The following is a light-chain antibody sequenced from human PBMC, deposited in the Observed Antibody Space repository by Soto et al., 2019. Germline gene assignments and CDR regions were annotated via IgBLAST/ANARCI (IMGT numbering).Light chain of an antibody. CDR2: DNN. J-gene: IGLJ1*01. CDR1: SSNIGNNY. Sequence: QSVLTQPPSVSAAPGQKVTISCAGSSSNIGNNYVSWYQQLPGTAPQLLIYDNNKRPSGTPDPFSGSKSGTSATLGITGLQTGDEADYYCGTGASSLSAEVFGTGTKLTVL. CDR3: GTGASSLSAEV. V-gene: IGLV1-51*01.